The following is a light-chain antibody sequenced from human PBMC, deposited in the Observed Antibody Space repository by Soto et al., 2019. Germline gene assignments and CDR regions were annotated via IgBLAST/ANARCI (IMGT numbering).Light chain of an antibody. CDR3: SSSAITSAPIYV. Sequence: QSALSQPASVSGSPGQSITISCTGTNRDVGSYNYVSWYQHHPGKAPRLMISEVSNRPSGISNRFSGSKSGDTAFLIISGLQAEDEADYYCSSSAITSAPIYVFGTGTKVTVL. CDR2: EVS. J-gene: IGLJ1*01. CDR1: NRDVGSYNY. V-gene: IGLV2-14*01.